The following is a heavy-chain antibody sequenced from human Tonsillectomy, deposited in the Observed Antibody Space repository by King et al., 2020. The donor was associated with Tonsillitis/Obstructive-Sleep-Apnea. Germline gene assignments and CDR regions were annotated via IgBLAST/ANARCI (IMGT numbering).Heavy chain of an antibody. J-gene: IGHJ6*02. CDR2: IDSDDNT. V-gene: IGHV3-53*01. CDR3: AGAVLLWFGVYGMDV. CDR1: GFTVSSIY. Sequence: VQLVESGGGLIQPGGSLRLSCAASGFTVSSIYMIWVRQAPGKGLEWVSLIDSDDNTYYADSVKGRFTISRDNSKNTLWLQMNSLRADDTAVYYCAGAVLLWFGVYGMDVWGQGTTVTVSS. D-gene: IGHD3-10*01.